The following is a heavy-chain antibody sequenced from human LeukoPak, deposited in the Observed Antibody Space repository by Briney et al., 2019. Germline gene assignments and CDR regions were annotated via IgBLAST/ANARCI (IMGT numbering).Heavy chain of an antibody. D-gene: IGHD3-10*01. J-gene: IGHJ4*02. Sequence: GRSLRLSCAASGLTLSSYGMHWVRQAPRKGLEWVAVISYDGSNKYYADSVKGRFTISRDNSKNTLYLQMNSLRAEDTAVYYCAKARGALDYWGQGTLVTVSS. CDR2: ISYDGSNK. CDR1: GLTLSSYG. V-gene: IGHV3-30*18. CDR3: AKARGALDY.